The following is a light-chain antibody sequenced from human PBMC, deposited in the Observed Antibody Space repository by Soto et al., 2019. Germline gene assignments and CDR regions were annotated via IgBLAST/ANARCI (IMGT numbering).Light chain of an antibody. J-gene: IGKJ4*01. CDR3: QQYDNLPR. CDR1: QDISNY. CDR2: DAS. Sequence: DIQMTQSPSSLSASVGDRVTITCQASQDISNYLNWYQQKPGEAPKLLIYDASNLETGVPSRFSGSGSGTDFTFTISSLQPEDIATYYCQQYDNLPRFGGGTKVEIK. V-gene: IGKV1-33*01.